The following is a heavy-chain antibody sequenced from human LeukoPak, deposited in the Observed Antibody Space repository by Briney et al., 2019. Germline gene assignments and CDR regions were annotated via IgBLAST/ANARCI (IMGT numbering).Heavy chain of an antibody. D-gene: IGHD1-7*01. CDR1: GFTFSDYP. Sequence: GGSLRLSCAASGFTFSDYPMSWVRLAPGKGLEWVSAISESGGDTYYVGSVRGRFTISRDNSQYTLYLQMNSLRAEDTAVYYCAKGSRLSPLDLLDYWGQGTLVTVSS. V-gene: IGHV3-23*01. CDR3: AKGSRLSPLDLLDY. CDR2: ISESGGDT. J-gene: IGHJ4*02.